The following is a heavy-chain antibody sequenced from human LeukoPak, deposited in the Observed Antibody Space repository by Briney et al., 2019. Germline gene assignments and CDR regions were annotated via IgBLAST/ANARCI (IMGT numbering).Heavy chain of an antibody. Sequence: GRSLRLSCAASGFTFDDYAIHWVRQAPGKGLEWVSGISWNSGSIGYADSVKGRFTISRDNAKNSLYLQMNSLRAEDTALYYCAKDMLSSGWYPDYWGQGTLVTVSS. CDR2: ISWNSGSI. J-gene: IGHJ4*02. CDR1: GFTFDDYA. D-gene: IGHD6-19*01. CDR3: AKDMLSSGWYPDY. V-gene: IGHV3-9*01.